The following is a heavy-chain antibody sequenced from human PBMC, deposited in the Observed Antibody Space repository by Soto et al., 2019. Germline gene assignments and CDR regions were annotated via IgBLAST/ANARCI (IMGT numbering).Heavy chain of an antibody. V-gene: IGHV4-4*02. CDR1: GGSISSRNW. D-gene: IGHD3-3*01. CDR2: IYHSGSS. J-gene: IGHJ6*02. Sequence: QVQLQESGPGLVKPSGTLSLTCVVSGGSISSRNWWSWVRQPPGKGLGWIGDIYHSGSSNYNPSPKSRVTITVDKSKNQFAVKLSSVTAADTAVYYCAGDPGEDDFWGASFGMDVWGQVTTVTVAS. CDR3: AGDPGEDDFWGASFGMDV.